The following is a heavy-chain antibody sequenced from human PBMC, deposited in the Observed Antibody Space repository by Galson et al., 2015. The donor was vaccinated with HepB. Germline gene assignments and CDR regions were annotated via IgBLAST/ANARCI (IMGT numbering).Heavy chain of an antibody. CDR1: GFTPIDSY. D-gene: IGHD5-12*01. CDR3: ARREATTYYYAMDV. J-gene: IGHJ6*02. Sequence: SLRLSCAASGFTPIDSYMTWIRQAPGKGLESISYISSSGTSIYHADSVKGRFTISRDNAKNSLYLQMNSLRAEDTAVYYCARREATTYYYAMDVWGQGTTVTVAS. V-gene: IGHV3-11*04. CDR2: ISSSGTSI.